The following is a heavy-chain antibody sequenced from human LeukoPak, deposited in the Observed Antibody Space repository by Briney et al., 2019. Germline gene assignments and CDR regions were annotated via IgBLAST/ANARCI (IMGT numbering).Heavy chain of an antibody. D-gene: IGHD2-2*01. Sequence: SVKVSCKASGYTFTSYGISWVRQAPGQGLEWMGRIIPILGIANYAQKFQGRVTITADKSTSTAYMELSSLRSEDTAVYYCARDWPDIVVVQAAIPFDPWGQGTLVTVSS. CDR2: IIPILGIA. CDR3: ARDWPDIVVVQAAIPFDP. J-gene: IGHJ5*02. V-gene: IGHV1-69*04. CDR1: GYTFTSYG.